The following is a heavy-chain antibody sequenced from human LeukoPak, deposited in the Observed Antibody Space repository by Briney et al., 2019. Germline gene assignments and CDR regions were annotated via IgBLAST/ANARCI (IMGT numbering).Heavy chain of an antibody. V-gene: IGHV1-69*05. CDR3: ARDATGATIFDY. CDR1: GGTFSSYA. Sequence: ASVKVSCKASGGTFSSYAISWVRQAPGQGLEWMGGIIPIFGTANYAQKLQGRVTMTTDTSTSTAYMELRSLRSDDTAVYYCARDATGATIFDYWGQGTLVTVSS. D-gene: IGHD1-26*01. CDR2: IIPIFGTA. J-gene: IGHJ4*02.